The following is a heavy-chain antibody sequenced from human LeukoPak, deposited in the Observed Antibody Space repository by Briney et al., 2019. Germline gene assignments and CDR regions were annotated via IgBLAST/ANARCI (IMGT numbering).Heavy chain of an antibody. CDR1: GFTFRTHW. Sequence: PGGSLGLSCAASGFTFRTHWMSWVRQAPGKGLEWVANIKEDGSEKHYVDSVKGRFTISRDNAKNSLYLQMNSLRAEDTAVYYCAGGSAYNWFDPWGQGTLVTVSS. J-gene: IGHJ5*02. CDR3: AGGSAYNWFDP. CDR2: IKEDGSEK. V-gene: IGHV3-7*01.